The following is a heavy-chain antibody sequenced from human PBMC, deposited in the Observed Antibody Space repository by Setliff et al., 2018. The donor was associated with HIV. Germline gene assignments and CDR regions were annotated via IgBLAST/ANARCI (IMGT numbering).Heavy chain of an antibody. D-gene: IGHD3-16*01. Sequence: SETLSLTCAVSGYSISSGYYWGWIRQPPGKGLEWIGSIYHSGSTYYNPSLKSRVTISVDTSKNQFSLKLSSVTAADTAVYYRARHGGAPYDWFDPWGQGTLVTVSS. CDR2: IYHSGST. CDR1: GYSISSGYY. V-gene: IGHV4-38-2*01. J-gene: IGHJ5*02. CDR3: ARHGGAPYDWFDP.